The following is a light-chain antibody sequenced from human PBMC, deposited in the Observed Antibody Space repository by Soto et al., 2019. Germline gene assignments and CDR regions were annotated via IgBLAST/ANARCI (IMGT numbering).Light chain of an antibody. CDR3: QQYDNYSLYT. J-gene: IGKJ2*01. Sequence: DIQMTQCPSTLSASVGDRVTITCRASQRISSWLAWYQQKPGKAPKLLIYKASSLESGVPSRFSGSGSGTEFTLTISSLQPDDFATYYCQQYDNYSLYTFGQGTKLEIK. V-gene: IGKV1-5*03. CDR1: QRISSW. CDR2: KAS.